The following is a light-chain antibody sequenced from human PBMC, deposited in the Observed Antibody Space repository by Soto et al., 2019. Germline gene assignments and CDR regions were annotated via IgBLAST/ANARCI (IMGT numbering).Light chain of an antibody. J-gene: IGKJ4*01. CDR2: AAS. V-gene: IGKV1-9*01. Sequence: IQLTQSPSSLSASVGDRVTITCRASQGISSYLAWYQQKPGKAPKLLIYAASTLQSGVPSRFSGSGSGTDFTLTISSLQPEDCATYYCQQLNSYPHTFGGGTKVEIK. CDR3: QQLNSYPHT. CDR1: QGISSY.